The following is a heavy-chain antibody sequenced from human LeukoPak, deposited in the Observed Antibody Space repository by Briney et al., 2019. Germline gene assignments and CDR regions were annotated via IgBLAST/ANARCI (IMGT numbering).Heavy chain of an antibody. Sequence: ASVKVSCKASGYTFTNYAISWVRQAPGQGLEWVGWISAYNGNTNYAQKLQGRVTMTTDTSTSTAYMDLRSLRSEDTPVYYCATARGLLHWFDPWGQGTLVTVSS. V-gene: IGHV1-18*01. CDR1: GYTFTNYA. D-gene: IGHD1-26*01. CDR2: ISAYNGNT. CDR3: ATARGLLHWFDP. J-gene: IGHJ5*02.